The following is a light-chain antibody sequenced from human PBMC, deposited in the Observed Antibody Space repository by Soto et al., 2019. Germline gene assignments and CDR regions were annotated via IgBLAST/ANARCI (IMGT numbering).Light chain of an antibody. Sequence: QSALTQPPSASGSPGQSVTISCTGTSSDVGKYDYVSWFQHHPGKAPKLIIYEVSKRPSGVPDRFSGSKSGSTASLAISGLQSEDESDYYCAAWDDTLKRYVFGTGTKSPS. CDR1: SSDVGKYDY. CDR3: AAWDDTLKRYV. V-gene: IGLV2-8*01. CDR2: EVS. J-gene: IGLJ1*01.